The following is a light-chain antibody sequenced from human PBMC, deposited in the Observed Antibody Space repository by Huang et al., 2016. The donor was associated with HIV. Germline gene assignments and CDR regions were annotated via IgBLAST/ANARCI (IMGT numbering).Light chain of an antibody. V-gene: IGKV1-5*03. CDR1: HRISSW. CDR3: QQQWT. J-gene: IGKJ1*01. Sequence: DIQMTQSPSTLSAFVGDRVTITCRTSHRISSWLAWYQQKPGKAPNLLISKPSNLESGVPARCSGNGSGTEFTLTISGLQPDDLATYYCQQQWTFGQGTKVEI. CDR2: KPS.